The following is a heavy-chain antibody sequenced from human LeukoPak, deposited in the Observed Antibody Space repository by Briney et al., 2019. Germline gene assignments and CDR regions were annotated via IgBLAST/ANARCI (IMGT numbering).Heavy chain of an antibody. CDR2: IYYSGTT. V-gene: IGHV4-31*03. D-gene: IGHD4-11*01. CDR3: ATSNSYYYYGMDV. CDR1: GDSFSSGAYY. Sequence: PSETLSLTCTVSGDSFSSGAYYWSWIRQHPEKGLEWIGNIYYSGTTYYNPSLKSRLSISIDTSKNQLSLKVGSVTAADTAVYYCATSNSYYYYGMDVWGQGTTVTVSS. J-gene: IGHJ6*02.